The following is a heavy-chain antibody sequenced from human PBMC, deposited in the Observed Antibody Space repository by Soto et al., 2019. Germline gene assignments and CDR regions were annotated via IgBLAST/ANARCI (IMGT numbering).Heavy chain of an antibody. V-gene: IGHV5-51*01. D-gene: IGHD2-8*01. Sequence: PGASLKISCKGSGYRFSSYWIAWVRQMPGKGLEWMGIIYPGDSDTMYSPSFQGQATFSADKSTSTAYLQWSSLKASDTAMYYCARQGSNGAYYYYGMDVWGRGTTVTVSS. J-gene: IGHJ6*02. CDR2: IYPGDSDT. CDR1: GYRFSSYW. CDR3: ARQGSNGAYYYYGMDV.